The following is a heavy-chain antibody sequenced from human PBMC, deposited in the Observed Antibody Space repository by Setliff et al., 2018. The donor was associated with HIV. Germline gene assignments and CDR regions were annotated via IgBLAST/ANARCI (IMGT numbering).Heavy chain of an antibody. J-gene: IGHJ4*02. V-gene: IGHV3-7*01. CDR1: GITFSSYW. D-gene: IGHD4-4*01. Sequence: GESLKLSCVASGITFSSYWMSWVRQAPGKGLEWVANIKQDGSERYYVDSVKGRFTISRDNAKNSLYLQMNSLRAEDTAVYYCAQITVMGYWGQGTLVTVSS. CDR2: IKQDGSER. CDR3: AQITVMGY.